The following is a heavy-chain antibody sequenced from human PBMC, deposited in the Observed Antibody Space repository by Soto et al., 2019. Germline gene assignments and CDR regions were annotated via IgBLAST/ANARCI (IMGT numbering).Heavy chain of an antibody. V-gene: IGHV3-48*03. J-gene: IGHJ5*02. CDR1: GLSLSTYA. CDR2: ISGSSSAI. Sequence: SGGSLRLSCAASGLSLSTYAMNWVRQTPGKGLEWVSYISGSSSAIYYADSVRGRFTISRDNAKNSLYLQMNSLRAEDTAVYYCARDLAAAGTGWFDPWGQGTLVTVSS. D-gene: IGHD6-13*01. CDR3: ARDLAAAGTGWFDP.